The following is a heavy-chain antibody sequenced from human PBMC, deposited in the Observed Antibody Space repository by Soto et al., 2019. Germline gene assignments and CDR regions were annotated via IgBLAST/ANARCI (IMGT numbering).Heavy chain of an antibody. V-gene: IGHV1-18*04. CDR2: ISPYNGNT. J-gene: IGHJ3*02. CDR3: ARDPQFSGSLSGGGDAFDI. Sequence: GASVKVSCKASGYTFTGDYLHWVRQAPGQGLEWMGWISPYNGNTHFAQKFQGRVTMATDTSTSTAYMELRSLISDDTAVYYCARDPQFSGSLSGGGDAFDIWGQGTMVTVSS. CDR1: GYTFTGDY. D-gene: IGHD1-26*01.